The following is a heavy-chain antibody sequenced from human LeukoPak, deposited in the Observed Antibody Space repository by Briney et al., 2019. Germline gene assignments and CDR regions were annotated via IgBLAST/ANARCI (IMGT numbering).Heavy chain of an antibody. CDR2: ISYDGSNK. CDR3: ARDEVEQWLVRGGGAKY. V-gene: IGHV3-30*04. D-gene: IGHD6-19*01. CDR1: GFTFSSYA. Sequence: GGSLRLSCAASGFTFSSYAMHWVRQAPGKGLEWVAVISYDGSNKYYADSVKGRFTISRDNSKNTLYLQMNSLRAEDTAVYYCARDEVEQWLVRGGGAKYWGQGTLVTVSS. J-gene: IGHJ4*02.